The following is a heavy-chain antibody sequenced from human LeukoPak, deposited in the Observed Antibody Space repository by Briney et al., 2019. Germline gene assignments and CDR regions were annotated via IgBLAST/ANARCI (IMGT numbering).Heavy chain of an antibody. D-gene: IGHD3-10*01. CDR3: ARSGSTRFAFDI. CDR2: ISSSSSYI. CDR1: GFTFSSYS. Sequence: GGSLRPSCAASGFTFSSYSMNWVRQAPGKGLEWVSSISSSSSYIYYADSVKGRFTISRDNAKNSLYLQMNSLRAEDTAVYYCARSGSTRFAFDIWGQGTMVTVSS. J-gene: IGHJ3*02. V-gene: IGHV3-21*01.